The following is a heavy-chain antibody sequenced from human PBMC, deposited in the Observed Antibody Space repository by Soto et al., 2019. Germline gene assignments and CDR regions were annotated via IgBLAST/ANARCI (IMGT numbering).Heavy chain of an antibody. J-gene: IGHJ6*02. CDR2: ISYDGSNK. D-gene: IGHD2-15*01. V-gene: IGHV3-30*18. Sequence: GGSLRLSCAASGFTFSSYGMHWVRQAPGKGLEWVAVISYDGSNKYYADSVKGRFTISRDNSKNTLYLQMNSLRAEDTAVYYCAKDLVGVVARIYYYYYGMDVWGQGTTVTVSS. CDR1: GFTFSSYG. CDR3: AKDLVGVVARIYYYYYGMDV.